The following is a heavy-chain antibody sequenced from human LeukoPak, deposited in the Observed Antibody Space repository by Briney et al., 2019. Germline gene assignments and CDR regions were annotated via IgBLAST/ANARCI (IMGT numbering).Heavy chain of an antibody. CDR2: TYYSGST. CDR1: GGSISSYY. Sequence: SETLSLTCTVSGGSISSYYWSWIRQPPGKGLEWIGYTYYSGSTNYNPSLKSRVTISVDTSKNQFSLKLSSVTAADTAVYYCASRSGGGHFGYWGQGTLVTVSS. V-gene: IGHV4-59*08. J-gene: IGHJ4*02. D-gene: IGHD2-15*01. CDR3: ASRSGGGHFGY.